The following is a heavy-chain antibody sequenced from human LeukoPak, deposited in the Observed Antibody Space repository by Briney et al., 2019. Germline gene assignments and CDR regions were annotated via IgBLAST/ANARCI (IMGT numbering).Heavy chain of an antibody. J-gene: IGHJ4*02. Sequence: GGSLRLSCAASGFTLSSSGMHWVRQAPGKGLEWVSFIRYDGSDTYYADSVKGRFTISRDNSLYLQMNSLRTEDTVVYYCAKGGKASGWLDYWGQGTLVTVSS. D-gene: IGHD6-19*01. CDR1: GFTLSSSG. CDR2: IRYDGSDT. CDR3: AKGGKASGWLDY. V-gene: IGHV3-30*02.